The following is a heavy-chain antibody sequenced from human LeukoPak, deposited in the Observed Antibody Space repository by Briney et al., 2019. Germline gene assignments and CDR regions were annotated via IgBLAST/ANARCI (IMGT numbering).Heavy chain of an antibody. CDR3: AREGAVLRFLEWSPDY. V-gene: IGHV3-21*01. CDR1: GFTFSTYT. D-gene: IGHD3-3*01. J-gene: IGHJ4*02. CDR2: ISSSTSYI. Sequence: GGSLRLSCAASGFTFSTYTMNWVRQAPGKGLEWVSSISSSTSYIYYADSVKGRFTISRDNAKNSLYLQMNSLRAEDTAVYYCAREGAVLRFLEWSPDYWGQGTLVTVSS.